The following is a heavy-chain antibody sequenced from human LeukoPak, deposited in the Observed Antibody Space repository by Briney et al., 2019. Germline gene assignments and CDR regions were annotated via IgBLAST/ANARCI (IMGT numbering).Heavy chain of an antibody. V-gene: IGHV6-1*01. D-gene: IGHD1-14*01. CDR2: TYYRSGWYN. CDR3: ARVNSWTEEPDTGFDY. Sequence: SQTLSLTCAISGDSVSNSRSAWNWIRQSPSRGLEWLGRTYYRSGWYNDYAASVKSRITISPDTSKNQFSLQLNSLTPEGTAVYFCARVNSWTEEPDTGFDYWGQGTLVTVSS. CDR1: GDSVSNSRSA. J-gene: IGHJ4*02.